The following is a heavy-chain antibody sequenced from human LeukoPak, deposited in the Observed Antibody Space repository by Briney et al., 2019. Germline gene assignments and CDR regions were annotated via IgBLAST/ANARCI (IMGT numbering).Heavy chain of an antibody. V-gene: IGHV3-21*01. Sequence: PGGSLRLSCAASGFTFSSYSMNWVRQAPGKGLEWVSSISSSSSYIYYADSVKGRFTISRDNAKNSLYLQMNSLRAEDTAVYYCARDVLAYCGGDCPLDYWGQGTLVTVSS. CDR2: ISSSSSYI. CDR3: ARDVLAYCGGDCPLDY. D-gene: IGHD2-21*02. J-gene: IGHJ4*02. CDR1: GFTFSSYS.